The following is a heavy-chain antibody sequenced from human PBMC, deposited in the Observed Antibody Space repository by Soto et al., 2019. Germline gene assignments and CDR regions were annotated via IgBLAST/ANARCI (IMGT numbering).Heavy chain of an antibody. CDR1: GFTFTNYA. Sequence: EVQLLESGGDLVQPGGSLRLSCAASGFTFTNYAMSWVRQAPGKGLEWVSAISGSGGSTYYADSVKGRFTISRDNSRNTLYLHSHSLRAADTAVYYCAKVFSSSQTGDYWGQGTLVTGSS. CDR3: AKVFSSSQTGDY. J-gene: IGHJ4*02. CDR2: ISGSGGST. D-gene: IGHD6-13*01. V-gene: IGHV3-23*01.